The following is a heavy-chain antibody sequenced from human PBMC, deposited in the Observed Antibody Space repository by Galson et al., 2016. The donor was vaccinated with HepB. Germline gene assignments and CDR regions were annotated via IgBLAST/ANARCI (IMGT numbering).Heavy chain of an antibody. J-gene: IGHJ6*02. D-gene: IGHD2-21*01. Sequence: SETLSLTCAVYSESLSGYHWNWIRQSPGKGLEWIGEIKHSGSTNYNPSLKSRVTMSLDMSKNQFSLNLSSVTAADTGVYYCARQMVVRWGSGYYYGMDVWGQGTTVTVSS. V-gene: IGHV4-34*01. CDR1: SESLSGYH. CDR3: ARQMVVRWGSGYYYGMDV. CDR2: IKHSGST.